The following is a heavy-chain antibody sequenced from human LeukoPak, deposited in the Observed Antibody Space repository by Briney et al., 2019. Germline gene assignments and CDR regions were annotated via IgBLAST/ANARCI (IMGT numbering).Heavy chain of an antibody. Sequence: AESLRLSCAASGFTFNGYAWHWIRQAPGKGLEWISLISGDGGSTYYAHSVKGRVTISRDNSKNSLYLQMNSLRTEDTAVYYCAKDRSGTTGFDYWGQGTLVTVSS. CDR2: ISGDGGST. J-gene: IGHJ4*02. CDR1: GFTFNGYA. V-gene: IGHV3-43*02. CDR3: AKDRSGTTGFDY. D-gene: IGHD1-7*01.